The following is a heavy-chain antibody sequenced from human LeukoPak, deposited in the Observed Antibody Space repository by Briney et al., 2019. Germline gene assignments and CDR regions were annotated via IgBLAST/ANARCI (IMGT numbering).Heavy chain of an antibody. V-gene: IGHV4-39*07. CDR2: IYYSGGT. D-gene: IGHD6-13*01. CDR3: ARGKRNSSSWYGRWFDP. CDR1: GVSISSSNCY. Sequence: SETLSLTCIVSGVSISSSNCYWGWIRRPPGKGLEWIGSIYYSGGTYYNPSLKSRVTISVDTSKNQFSLKLSSVTAADTAVYYCARGKRNSSSWYGRWFDPWGQGTLVTVSS. J-gene: IGHJ5*02.